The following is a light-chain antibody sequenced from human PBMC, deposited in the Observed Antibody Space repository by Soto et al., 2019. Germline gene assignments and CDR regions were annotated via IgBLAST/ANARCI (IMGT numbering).Light chain of an antibody. V-gene: IGLV2-14*03. CDR2: GVT. CDR3: CSYTSDLTPYV. CDR1: SSDIGGHDD. J-gene: IGLJ1*01. Sequence: QAASVSGSPGQSITISCTGTSSDIGGHDDVSWYQQHPGKVPKLLIYGVTDRPSGVSNRFSGSKSGNVASLTISGLQAEDEADYYCCSYTSDLTPYVFGTGTKLTVL.